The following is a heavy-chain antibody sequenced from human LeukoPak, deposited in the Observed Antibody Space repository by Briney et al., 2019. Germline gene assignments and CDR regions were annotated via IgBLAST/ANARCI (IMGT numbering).Heavy chain of an antibody. V-gene: IGHV1-46*01. CDR3: ARDQEGFDY. Sequence: ASVKVSCKASGYTFTSNYIHWVRQAPGQGLEWMGMIYPRDGSTSYAQKFQGRVTVTRDTSTSTVHMELSGLRSEDTAVYYCARDQEGFDYWGQGTLVTVPS. CDR2: IYPRDGST. J-gene: IGHJ4*02. CDR1: GYTFTSNY.